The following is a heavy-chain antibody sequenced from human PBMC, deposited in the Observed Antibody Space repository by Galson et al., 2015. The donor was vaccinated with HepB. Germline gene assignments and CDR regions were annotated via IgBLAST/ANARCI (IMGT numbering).Heavy chain of an antibody. D-gene: IGHD3-22*01. J-gene: IGHJ6*02. V-gene: IGHV1-58*01. CDR3: AATLTDYYDMSYYYGMDV. CDR1: GFTFTSSA. Sequence: SVKVSCKASGFTFTSSAVQWVRQARGQRLEWIGWIVVGSGNTNYAQKFQERVTITRDMSTSTAYMELSSLRSEDTAVYYCAATLTDYYDMSYYYGMDVWGQGTTVTVSS. CDR2: IVVGSGNT.